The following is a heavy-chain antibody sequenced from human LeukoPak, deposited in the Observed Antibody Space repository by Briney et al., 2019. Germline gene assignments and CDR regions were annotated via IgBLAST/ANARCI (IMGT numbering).Heavy chain of an antibody. CDR2: IKQDGSEK. CDR1: GFTFSSYW. V-gene: IGHV3-7*01. CDR3: ARDGGDYDILTGYYQDVGGDAFDI. D-gene: IGHD3-9*01. J-gene: IGHJ3*02. Sequence: GGSLRLSCAASGFTFSSYWMIWVRQAPGKGLEWVANIKQDGSEKYYVDSVKGRFTISRDNAKNSLYLQMNSLRDEDTAVYYCARDGGDYDILTGYYQDVGGDAFDIWGQGTMVTVSS.